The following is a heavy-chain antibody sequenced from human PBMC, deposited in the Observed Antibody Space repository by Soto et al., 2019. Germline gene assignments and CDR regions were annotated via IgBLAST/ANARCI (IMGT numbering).Heavy chain of an antibody. V-gene: IGHV4-59*11. D-gene: IGHD3-10*01. CDR3: VRQRGNYFDF. Sequence: SETLSLTCSVSGDSINSRYWSWIRQPPGKGLEWIGYIDYVGSTNYAPSLQSRVTMSVDTSKNQVSLKLRYVTAADTAVYYCVRQRGNYFDFWGQGALVTVSS. CDR1: GDSINSRY. CDR2: IDYVGST. J-gene: IGHJ4*02.